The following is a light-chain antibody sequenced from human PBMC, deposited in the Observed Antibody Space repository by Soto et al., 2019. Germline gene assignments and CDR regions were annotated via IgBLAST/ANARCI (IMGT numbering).Light chain of an antibody. CDR1: QSVSSSY. CDR3: QQYGTSPRYT. Sequence: EIVLTQSPGILSLSPGERATLSCRASQSVSSSYLAWYQQKPGQAPRLLIYGPSSRVTGIPDRFSGSGSWTVFPLTISRLEPEDFAVYYCQQYGTSPRYTFGQGTKLAIK. CDR2: GPS. V-gene: IGKV3-20*01. J-gene: IGKJ2*01.